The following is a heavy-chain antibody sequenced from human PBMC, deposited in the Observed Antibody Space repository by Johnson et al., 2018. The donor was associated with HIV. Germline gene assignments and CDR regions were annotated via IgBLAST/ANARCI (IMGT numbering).Heavy chain of an antibody. V-gene: IGHV3-30-3*01. J-gene: IGHJ3*02. CDR2: ISYDGSNK. Sequence: QVLLVESGGGLVQPGRSLRLSCVASGFTFSRYAVHWFRQAPGKGLEWVAVISYDGSNKYYADSVKGRFTISRDNSKNTLYLQMHSLRAEDTAVYYCAKDLGDAVGTTHDAFEIWGQGTMVTVSS. D-gene: IGHD1-26*01. CDR1: GFTFSRYA. CDR3: AKDLGDAVGTTHDAFEI.